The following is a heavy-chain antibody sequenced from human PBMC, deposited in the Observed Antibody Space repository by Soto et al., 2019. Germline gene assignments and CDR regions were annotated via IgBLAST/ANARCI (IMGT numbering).Heavy chain of an antibody. CDR1: GFTFSSYA. J-gene: IGHJ4*02. CDR2: ISSNGGST. Sequence: GGSLRLSCAASGFTFSSYAMHWVRQAPGKGLEYVSAISSNGGSTYYANSVKGRFTISRDNSKNTLYLQMGSLRAEDMAVYYCAREIDDYGDTDRWYYFDYWGQGTLVTVSS. CDR3: AREIDDYGDTDRWYYFDY. V-gene: IGHV3-64*01. D-gene: IGHD4-17*01.